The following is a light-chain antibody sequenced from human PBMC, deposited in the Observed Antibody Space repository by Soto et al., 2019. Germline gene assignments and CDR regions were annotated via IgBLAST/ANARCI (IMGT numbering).Light chain of an antibody. CDR2: GAS. Sequence: IVLTQSPGTLSLSPGETATLSCRASQSVTTQLAWYQQKRGRAPRLIIHGASRRATGIPDRISGSGSGTDFTLTISRVEPEDVALYYCQQYGGSTRTFGQGTKVDI. CDR3: QQYGGSTRT. J-gene: IGKJ1*01. CDR1: QSVTTQ. V-gene: IGKV3-20*01.